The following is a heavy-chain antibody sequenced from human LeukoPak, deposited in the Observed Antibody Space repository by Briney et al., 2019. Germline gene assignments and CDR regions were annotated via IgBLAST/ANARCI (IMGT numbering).Heavy chain of an antibody. J-gene: IGHJ4*02. D-gene: IGHD3-9*01. V-gene: IGHV1-69*05. CDR1: GGTFSSYA. Sequence: SVNVSCKASGGTFSSYAISWVRQAPGQGLEWMGGIIPIFGTANYAQKFQGRVTITTDESTSTAYMELSSLRSEDTAVYYCASTVDWLLAHFDYWGQGTLVTVSS. CDR2: IIPIFGTA. CDR3: ASTVDWLLAHFDY.